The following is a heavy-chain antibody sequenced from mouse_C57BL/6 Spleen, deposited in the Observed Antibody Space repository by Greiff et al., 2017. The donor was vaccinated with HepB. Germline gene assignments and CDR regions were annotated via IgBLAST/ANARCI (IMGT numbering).Heavy chain of an antibody. Sequence: EVHLVESGGGLVKPGGSLKLSCAASGFTFSSYAMSWVRQTPEKRLEWVATISDGGSYTYYPDNVKGRFTISRDNAKNNLYLQMSHLKSEDTAMYYCARERGRFAYWGQGTLVTVSA. CDR2: ISDGGSYT. CDR3: ARERGRFAY. V-gene: IGHV5-4*01. CDR1: GFTFSSYA. J-gene: IGHJ3*01.